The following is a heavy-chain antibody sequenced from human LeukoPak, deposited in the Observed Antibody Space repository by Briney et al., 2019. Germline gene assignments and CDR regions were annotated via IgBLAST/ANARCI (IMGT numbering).Heavy chain of an antibody. CDR3: ARVRLQKNDAFDI. CDR1: GYTFTSYG. D-gene: IGHD6-25*01. J-gene: IGHJ3*02. Sequence: ASVKVSCKASGYTFTSYGINWVRQAPGQGLEWMGGIIPIFGTANYAQKFQGRVTITADESTSTAYMELSSLRSEDTAVYYCARVRLQKNDAFDIWGQGTTVTVSS. V-gene: IGHV1-69*13. CDR2: IIPIFGTA.